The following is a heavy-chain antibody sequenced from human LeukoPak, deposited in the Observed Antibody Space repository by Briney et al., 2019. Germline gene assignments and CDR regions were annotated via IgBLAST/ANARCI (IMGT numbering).Heavy chain of an antibody. CDR3: ARTHSSGWYSVGYYYMDV. CDR2: ISAYNGNT. D-gene: IGHD6-19*01. J-gene: IGHJ6*03. CDR1: GYTFTSYG. Sequence: ASVKVSCKASGYTFTSYGISWVRQAPGQGLEWMGWISAYNGNTNYAQKLQGRVTMTTDTSTSTAYMDLRSLRSDDTAVYYCARTHSSGWYSVGYYYMDVWGKGTTVTVSS. V-gene: IGHV1-18*01.